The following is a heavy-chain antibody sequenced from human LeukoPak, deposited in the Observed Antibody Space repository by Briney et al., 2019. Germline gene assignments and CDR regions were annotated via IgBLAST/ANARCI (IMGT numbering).Heavy chain of an antibody. CDR2: IYHSGST. D-gene: IGHD6-13*01. CDR1: GYSISSGYY. Sequence: SETLSLTCTVSGYSISSGYYWGWIRQPPGKGLEWIGSIYHSGSTNYNPSLKSRVTMSVDTSKNQFSLKLSSVTAADTAVYYCARLPYSSSWYSGNWFDPWGQGTLVTVSS. J-gene: IGHJ5*02. V-gene: IGHV4-38-2*02. CDR3: ARLPYSSSWYSGNWFDP.